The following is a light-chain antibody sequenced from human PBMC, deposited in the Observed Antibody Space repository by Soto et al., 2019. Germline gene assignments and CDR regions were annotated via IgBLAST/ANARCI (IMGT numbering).Light chain of an antibody. CDR2: DNY. CDR1: STNIGKNY. Sequence: QSVLTQPPSVSAAPGQKVTISCSGNSTNIGKNYVSWYQQLPGTAPKLLIYDNYKRPSGTPDRFSGSKSGTSATLDITGLQTGDEANYYCGAWDTTLSVVLFGGGTKLTVL. CDR3: GAWDTTLSVVL. V-gene: IGLV1-51*01. J-gene: IGLJ2*01.